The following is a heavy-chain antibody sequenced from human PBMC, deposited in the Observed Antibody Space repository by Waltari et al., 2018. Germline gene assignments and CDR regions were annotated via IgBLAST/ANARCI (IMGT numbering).Heavy chain of an antibody. CDR2: IYSGGST. J-gene: IGHJ4*02. CDR3: ARVESSSWYSFDY. CDR1: GFTVSSTY. D-gene: IGHD6-13*01. Sequence: EVQLVESGGGLVQPGGSLRLSCAASGFTVSSTYMSWVRQAPGKGLEWVSVIYSGGSTYYADSVKGRFTISRDNSKNTLYLQMNSLRAEDTAVYYCARVESSSWYSFDYWGQGTLVTVSS. V-gene: IGHV3-66*02.